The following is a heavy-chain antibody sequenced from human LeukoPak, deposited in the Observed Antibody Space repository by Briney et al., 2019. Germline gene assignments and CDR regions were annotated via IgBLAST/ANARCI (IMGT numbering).Heavy chain of an antibody. CDR2: MNPNSGST. Sequence: GASVKVSCKASGYTFTSYDINWVRQATGQGLEWMGWMNPNSGSTGYAQKFQGRVTITRNTSISTAYMELSSLRSDDTAVYYCARIFVRGASDAFDIWGQGTMVTVSS. J-gene: IGHJ3*02. CDR1: GYTFTSYD. V-gene: IGHV1-8*03. D-gene: IGHD3-10*02. CDR3: ARIFVRGASDAFDI.